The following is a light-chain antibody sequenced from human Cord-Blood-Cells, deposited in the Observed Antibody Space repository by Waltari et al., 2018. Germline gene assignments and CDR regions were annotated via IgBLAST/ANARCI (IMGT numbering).Light chain of an antibody. Sequence: QSALTQPASVSGSPGQSLTISCTGTSSDVGGYNYVSWYQQHPGKAPKLMIDDVSNRPSGVSNRFSGSKSGNTASLTISGLQAEDEADYYCSSYTSSSTVFGGGTKLTVL. CDR3: SSYTSSSTV. CDR2: DVS. CDR1: SSDVGGYNY. V-gene: IGLV2-14*03. J-gene: IGLJ3*02.